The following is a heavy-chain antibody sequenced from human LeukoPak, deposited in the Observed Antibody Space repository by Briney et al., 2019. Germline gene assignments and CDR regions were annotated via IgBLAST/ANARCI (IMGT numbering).Heavy chain of an antibody. D-gene: IGHD6-13*01. J-gene: IGHJ5*02. V-gene: IGHV4-59*01. CDR1: GGSISSYY. CDR2: IYYSGST. Sequence: PSETLSLTCTVSGGSISSYYWSWIRQPPGKGLEWIGYIYYSGSTNYNPSLKSRVTISVDTSKNQFSLKLSSVTAADTAVYYCARDSHAAVGGYWFGPWGQGTLVTVSS. CDR3: ARDSHAAVGGYWFGP.